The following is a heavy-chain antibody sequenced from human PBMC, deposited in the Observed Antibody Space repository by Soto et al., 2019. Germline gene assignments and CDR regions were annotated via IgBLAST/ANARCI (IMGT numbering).Heavy chain of an antibody. V-gene: IGHV1-18*04. D-gene: IGHD1-7*01. CDR3: ARGFEGKLELDYYYYYGMDV. J-gene: IGHJ6*02. CDR2: ISAYNGNT. Sequence: ASVKVSCKASGYTFTSYGISWVRQAPGQGLEWMGWISAYNGNTNYAQKLQGRVTMTTDTSTSTAYMELRSLRSDDTAVYYCARGFEGKLELDYYYYYGMDVWGQGTTVTVSS. CDR1: GYTFTSYG.